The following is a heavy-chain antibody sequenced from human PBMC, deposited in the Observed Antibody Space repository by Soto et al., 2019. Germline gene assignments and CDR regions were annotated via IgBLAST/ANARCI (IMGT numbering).Heavy chain of an antibody. CDR3: TRDALRVAISQGYGMDV. CDR1: GFAFSSFS. Sequence: LQLVESGGGLVQPGGSLRLSCAASGFAFSSFSMNWVRQAPGKGLEWISYISSTTTTIYYADSVKGRFTISRDSAENSLYLQMNSLRDEDTAVYYCTRDALRVAISQGYGMDVWGEGNTVTVSS. CDR2: ISSTTTTI. V-gene: IGHV3-48*02. J-gene: IGHJ6*04. D-gene: IGHD5-12*01.